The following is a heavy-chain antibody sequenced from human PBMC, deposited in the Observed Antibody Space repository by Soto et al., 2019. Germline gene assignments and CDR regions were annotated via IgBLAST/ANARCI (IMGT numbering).Heavy chain of an antibody. J-gene: IGHJ4*02. CDR1: GFTFSSYS. V-gene: IGHV3-48*02. Sequence: EVQLVESGGGLVQPGGSLRLSCAASGFTFSSYSMNWVRQAPGKGLEWVSYISSSSSTIYYADSVKGRFTISRDNAKNSLYLQMNSLRDEDTAVYYCARVRGPMYYYDSSGYYYFDYWGQGTLVTVSS. CDR3: ARVRGPMYYYDSSGYYYFDY. D-gene: IGHD3-22*01. CDR2: ISSSSSTI.